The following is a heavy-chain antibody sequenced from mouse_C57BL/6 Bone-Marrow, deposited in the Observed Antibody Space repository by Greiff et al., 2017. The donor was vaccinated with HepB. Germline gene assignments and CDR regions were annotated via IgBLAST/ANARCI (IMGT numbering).Heavy chain of an antibody. CDR2: ISSGSSTI. CDR3: ARKLRDRAMDY. V-gene: IGHV5-17*01. CDR1: GFTFSDYG. J-gene: IGHJ4*01. D-gene: IGHD3-2*02. Sequence: EVQGVESGGGLVKPGGSLKLSCAASGFTFSDYGMHWVRQAPEKGLEWVAYISSGSSTIYYADTVKGRFTISRDNAKNTLCLQMTSLRSEDTAMYYCARKLRDRAMDYWGQGASVTVSS.